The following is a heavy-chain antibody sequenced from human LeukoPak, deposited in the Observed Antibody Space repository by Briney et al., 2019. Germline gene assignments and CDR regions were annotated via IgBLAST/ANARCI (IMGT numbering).Heavy chain of an antibody. V-gene: IGHV1-46*02. J-gene: IGHJ4*02. D-gene: IGHD6-13*01. CDR2: INPSGGST. CDR1: GYTFDNYG. Sequence: ASVKVSCKAAGYTFDNYGIKWVRQAPGQGLEWMGIINPSGGSTSYAQKFQGRVTMTRDMSTSTVYMELSSLRSEDTAVYYCASASSSWYTPIDYWGQGTLVTVSS. CDR3: ASASSSWYTPIDY.